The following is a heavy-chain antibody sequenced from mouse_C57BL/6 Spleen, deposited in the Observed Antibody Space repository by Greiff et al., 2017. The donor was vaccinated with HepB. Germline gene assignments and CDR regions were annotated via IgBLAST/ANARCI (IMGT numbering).Heavy chain of an antibody. D-gene: IGHD1-1*01. J-gene: IGHJ2*01. V-gene: IGHV1-81*01. CDR1: GYTFTSYG. Sequence: QVQLQQSGAELARPGASVKLSCKASGYTFTSYGISWVKQRTGQGLEWIGEIYPRSGNTYYNEKFKGKATLTADKSSSTAYMELRSLTSEDSAVYFCARLGDYVITTPLDYWGQGTTLTVSS. CDR3: ARLGDYVITTPLDY. CDR2: IYPRSGNT.